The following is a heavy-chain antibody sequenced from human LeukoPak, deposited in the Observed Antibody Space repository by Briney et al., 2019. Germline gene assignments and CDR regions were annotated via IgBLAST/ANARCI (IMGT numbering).Heavy chain of an antibody. CDR3: AIRLPYYYDSSGHHGGFDP. D-gene: IGHD3-22*01. J-gene: IGHJ5*02. V-gene: IGHV1-18*01. Sequence: ASVKVSCKASGYTFTSYGISWVRQAPGQGLEWMGWISAYNGNTNYAQKLQGRVTMTTDTSTSTAYMELRSLRSEDTAVYYCAIRLPYYYDSSGHHGGFDPWGQGTLVTVSS. CDR1: GYTFTSYG. CDR2: ISAYNGNT.